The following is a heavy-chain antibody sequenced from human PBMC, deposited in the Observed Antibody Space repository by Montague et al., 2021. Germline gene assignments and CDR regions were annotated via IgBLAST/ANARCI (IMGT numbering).Heavy chain of an antibody. CDR1: GDSMSTYK. CDR3: AREWGGFDF. D-gene: IGHD1-26*01. J-gene: IGHJ3*01. Sequence: SETLSLTCTVSGDSMSTYKWYWIRQPPGKGLEWIGYIYSSGNTNYNPSLKSRVTISVDTYRNQFSLEVSSVTAADTAMYYCAREWGGFDFWGHGTMVTVSS. CDR2: IYSSGNT. V-gene: IGHV4-59*01.